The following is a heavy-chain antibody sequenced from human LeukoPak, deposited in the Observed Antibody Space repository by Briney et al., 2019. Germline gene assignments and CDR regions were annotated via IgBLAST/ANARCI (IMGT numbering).Heavy chain of an antibody. CDR1: GFTVSSNY. D-gene: IGHD5-18*01. CDR3: ARAGGYSYGYVMA. V-gene: IGHV3-66*01. Sequence: GGSLRLSCAAFGFTVSSNYMSWVRQAPGKGLEWVSVIYSGGSTYYADSVKGRFTISRDNSKNTLYLQMNSLRAEDTAVYYCARAGGYSYGYVMAWGQGTLVTVSS. J-gene: IGHJ5*02. CDR2: IYSGGST.